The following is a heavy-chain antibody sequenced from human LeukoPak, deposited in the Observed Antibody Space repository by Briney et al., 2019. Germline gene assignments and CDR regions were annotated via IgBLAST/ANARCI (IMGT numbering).Heavy chain of an antibody. CDR2: IYYSGST. CDR1: GGSISSYY. V-gene: IGHV4-59*12. J-gene: IGHJ4*02. D-gene: IGHD3-22*01. CDR3: ARGQKKRTYYYDSSGPDTYYFDY. Sequence: SETLSLTCTVSGGSISSYYWSWIRQPPGKGLEWIGYIYYSGSTNYNPSLKSRVTISVDTSKNQFSLKLSSVTAADTAVYYCARGQKKRTYYYDSSGPDTYYFDYWGQGTLVTASS.